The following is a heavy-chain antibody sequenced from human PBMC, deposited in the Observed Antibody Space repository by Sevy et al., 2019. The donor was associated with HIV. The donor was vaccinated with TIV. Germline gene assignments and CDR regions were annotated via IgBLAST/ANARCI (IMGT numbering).Heavy chain of an antibody. CDR3: AGENAWGRGYS. CDR2: IYYNGHI. V-gene: IGHV4-59*08. Sequence: SETLSLTCTVSGGSITSLYWNWIRQPPGKGLEWIANIYYNGHINYNPSLMGRVTLSLDTSKNQVSLRLSSVTAADTAMYYCAGENAWGRGYSWGQGTLVTVSS. J-gene: IGHJ4*02. CDR1: GGSITSLY. D-gene: IGHD1-26*01.